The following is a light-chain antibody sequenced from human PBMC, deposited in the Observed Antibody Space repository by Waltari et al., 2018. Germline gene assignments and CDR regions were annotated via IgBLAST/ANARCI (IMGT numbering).Light chain of an antibody. Sequence: DIQMTQSPSTLSASVGDRVTVTCRASQSVSSWLAWYQKKPEKAPKLLIDDASSLESGVPSMCSGSASGTEFTLTITSLQADDSATYYCQQYSTYETFGQGTKVEIK. CDR1: QSVSSW. J-gene: IGKJ1*01. V-gene: IGKV1-5*03. CDR3: QQYSTYET. CDR2: DAS.